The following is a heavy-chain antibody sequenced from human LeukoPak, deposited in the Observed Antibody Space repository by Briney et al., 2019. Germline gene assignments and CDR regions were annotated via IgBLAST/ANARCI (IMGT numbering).Heavy chain of an antibody. J-gene: IGHJ4*02. CDR1: GFTFSGYA. Sequence: GGSLRLSCSASGFTFSGYAMSWVRQAPGKGLEWISSISGDSTYRHHADSVKGRFTISRDNSKNTLYLQMNSLRAEDTAVYYCARGSGADDSSGSNFDYWGQGTLVTVSS. V-gene: IGHV3-23*01. D-gene: IGHD3-22*01. CDR2: ISGDSTYR. CDR3: ARGSGADDSSGSNFDY.